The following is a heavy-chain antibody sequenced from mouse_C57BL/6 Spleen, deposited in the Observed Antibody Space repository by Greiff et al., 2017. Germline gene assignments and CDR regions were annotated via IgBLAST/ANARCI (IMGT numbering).Heavy chain of an antibody. J-gene: IGHJ4*01. CDR3: ARGGPRNAMDY. CDR1: GYSITSGYY. V-gene: IGHV3-6*01. Sequence: DVKLVESGPGLVKPSQSLSLTCSVTGYSITSGYYWNWIRQFPGNKLEWMGYISYDGSNNYNPSLKNRISITRDTSKNQFFLKLNSVTTEDTATYYCARGGPRNAMDYWGQGTSVTVSS. CDR2: ISYDGSN.